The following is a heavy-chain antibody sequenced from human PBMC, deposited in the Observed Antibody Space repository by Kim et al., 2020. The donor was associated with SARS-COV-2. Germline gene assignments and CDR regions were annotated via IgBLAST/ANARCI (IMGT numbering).Heavy chain of an antibody. Sequence: GGSLRLSCAASGFTFSNYGMHWVRQAPGKGLQWVTLIWHDGGNKEYVDSVRGRFTVSRDNSKNTLDLQMNSLRAEDTAVYYCAAGDPLEYWGQGTLVTVSS. CDR2: IWHDGGNK. D-gene: IGHD2-21*02. V-gene: IGHV3-33*01. J-gene: IGHJ4*02. CDR1: GFTFSNYG. CDR3: AAGDPLEY.